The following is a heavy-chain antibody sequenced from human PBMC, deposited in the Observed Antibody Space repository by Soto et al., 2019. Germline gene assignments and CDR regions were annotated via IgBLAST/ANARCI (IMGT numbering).Heavy chain of an antibody. D-gene: IGHD6-13*01. CDR1: GFTFSSFA. CDR2: MSYDGTTK. J-gene: IGHJ4*02. CDR3: ARDPGYSSSWQLRTYYFDY. Sequence: PGVSLRLSCAASGFTFSSFAMHWVRQAPGKGLEWVAVMSYDGTTKYYADSVKGRFTISRDNSKNTLYLQMNSLRAEDTAVYYCARDPGYSSSWQLRTYYFDYWGQGTLVTVSS. V-gene: IGHV3-30-3*01.